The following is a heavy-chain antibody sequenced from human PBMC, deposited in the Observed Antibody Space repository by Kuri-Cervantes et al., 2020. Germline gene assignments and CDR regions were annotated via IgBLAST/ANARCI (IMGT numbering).Heavy chain of an antibody. CDR3: ARGVADFISQYYYGSGSWYGMDV. D-gene: IGHD3-10*01. CDR1: GFTFSSYS. V-gene: IGHV3-21*01. Sequence: GESLKISCAAYGFTFSSYSMNWVRQAPGKGLEWVSSISSSSSYIYYAGSVKGRFTISRDNAKNSLYLQMNSLRAEDTAVYYCARGVADFISQYYYGSGSWYGMDVWGQGTTVTVSS. J-gene: IGHJ6*02. CDR2: ISSSSSYI.